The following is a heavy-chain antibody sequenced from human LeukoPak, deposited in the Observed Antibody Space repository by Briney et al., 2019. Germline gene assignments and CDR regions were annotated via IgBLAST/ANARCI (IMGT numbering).Heavy chain of an antibody. D-gene: IGHD3-10*01. CDR3: ARGRRFHYYYGSGSYRQYNWFDP. V-gene: IGHV4-34*01. J-gene: IGHJ5*02. CDR1: GGSFSGYY. CDR2: INHSGST. Sequence: PSETLSLTCAVYGGSFSGYYWSWIRQLPGKGLEWIGEINHSGSTNYNPSLKSRVTISVDTSKNQFSLKLSSVTAADTAVYYCARGRRFHYYYGSGSYRQYNWFDPWGQGTLVTVSS.